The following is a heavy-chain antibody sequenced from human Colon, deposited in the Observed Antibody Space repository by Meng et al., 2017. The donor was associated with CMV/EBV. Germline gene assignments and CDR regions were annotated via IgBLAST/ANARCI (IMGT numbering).Heavy chain of an antibody. CDR3: ARDSGRKPAVAPFDY. D-gene: IGHD3-10*01. CDR1: GYAFSDYG. CDR2: ISASSGNR. V-gene: IGHV1-18*03. Sequence: SGYAFSDYGVSWVRRAPGQGLEWMGWISASSGNRNYAQKFQGRVTVTRDTSTNTAYMEVRSLTSDDMAMYYCARDSGRKPAVAPFDYWGQGTLVTVSS. J-gene: IGHJ4*02.